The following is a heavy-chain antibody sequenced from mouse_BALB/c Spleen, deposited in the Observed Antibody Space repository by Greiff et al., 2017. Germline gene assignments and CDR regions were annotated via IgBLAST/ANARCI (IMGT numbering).Heavy chain of an antibody. D-gene: IGHD2-4*01. V-gene: IGHV1-69*01. CDR1: GYTFTDYW. Sequence: VQLQQSGAELVMPGASVKMSCKASGYTFTDYWMHWVKQRPGQGLEWIGAIDTSDSYTSYNQKFKGKATLTVDESSSKAYMQLSSLTSEDSAVYYCARNYYDYDGRAMDYWGQGTSVTVAA. J-gene: IGHJ4*01. CDR2: IDTSDSYT. CDR3: ARNYYDYDGRAMDY.